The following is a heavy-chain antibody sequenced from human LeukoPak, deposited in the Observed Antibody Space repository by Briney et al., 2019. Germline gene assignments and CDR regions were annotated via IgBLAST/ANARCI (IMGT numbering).Heavy chain of an antibody. V-gene: IGHV4-30-2*01. CDR2: IYHSGST. CDR1: GGSISSGGYS. Sequence: SETLSLTCAVSGGSISSGGYSWSWIRQPPGKGLEWIGYIYHSGSTYYNPSLKSRVTISVDRSKNQFSLKLSSVTAADTAVYYCARATYGDPYYFDYWGQGTLVTVSS. D-gene: IGHD4-17*01. J-gene: IGHJ4*02. CDR3: ARATYGDPYYFDY.